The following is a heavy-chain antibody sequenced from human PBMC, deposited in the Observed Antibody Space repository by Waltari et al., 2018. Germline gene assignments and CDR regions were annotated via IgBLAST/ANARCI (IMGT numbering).Heavy chain of an antibody. CDR2: VRGSGKT. Sequence: QLQLQESGPRLVKPSGTLSLTCAVSGDSMRDPFWWSWVRQPPGKGLEWIGQVRGSGKTNYNPSFASRVTISLDTSSNQISLRLTSAAAADTAVYYCARDRGRGLYLDSRGQGTLIAVSP. CDR1: GDSMRDPFW. D-gene: IGHD2-15*01. CDR3: ARDRGRGLYLDS. J-gene: IGHJ4*02. V-gene: IGHV4-4*02.